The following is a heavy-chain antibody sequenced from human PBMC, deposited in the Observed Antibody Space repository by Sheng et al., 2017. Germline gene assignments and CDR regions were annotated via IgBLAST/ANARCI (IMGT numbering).Heavy chain of an antibody. CDR3: ARDSSGYYYVQCDAFDI. CDR1: GGSFSGYY. V-gene: IGHV4-34*01. Sequence: QVQLQQWGAGLLKPSETLSLTCAVYGGSFSGYYWSWIRQPPGKGLEWIGEINHSGSTNYNPSLKSRVTISVDTSKNQFSLKLSSVTAADTAVYYCARDSSGYYYVQCDAFDIWGQGTMVTVSS. CDR2: INHSGST. J-gene: IGHJ3*02. D-gene: IGHD3-22*01.